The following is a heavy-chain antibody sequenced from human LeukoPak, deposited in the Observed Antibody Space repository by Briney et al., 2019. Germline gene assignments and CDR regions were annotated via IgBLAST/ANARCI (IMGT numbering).Heavy chain of an antibody. CDR3: TTDGLLYYYYMDV. CDR2: IKSKTDGGTT. J-gene: IGHJ6*03. CDR1: GASINSYY. Sequence: PSETLSLTCTVSGASINSYYWSWVRQAPGKGLEWVGRIKSKTDGGTTDYAAPVKGRFTISRDDSKNTLYLQMNSLKTEDTAVYYCTTDGLLYYYYMDVWGKGTTVTVSS. V-gene: IGHV3-15*01.